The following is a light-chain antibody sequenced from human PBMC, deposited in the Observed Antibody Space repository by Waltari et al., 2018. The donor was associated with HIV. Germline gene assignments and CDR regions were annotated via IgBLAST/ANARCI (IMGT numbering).Light chain of an antibody. Sequence: QSVLTQPPSASETPGQRVAISCSGSSSNIGSNYVYWYQQLPGTAPKVLIYRSNQRPSGVPDRFSGSKSGTSASLAISALRSEDEADYYCATWDDSLSGPVFGGGTKLTVL. CDR2: RSN. CDR1: SSNIGSNY. CDR3: ATWDDSLSGPV. V-gene: IGLV1-47*01. J-gene: IGLJ3*02.